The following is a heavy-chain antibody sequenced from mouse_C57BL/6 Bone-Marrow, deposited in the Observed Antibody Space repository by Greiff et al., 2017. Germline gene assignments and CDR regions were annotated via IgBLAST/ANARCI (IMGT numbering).Heavy chain of an antibody. CDR2: IDPANGNT. V-gene: IGHV14-3*01. CDR3: AYYYGSSQYYFDY. J-gene: IGHJ2*01. CDR1: GFNIKNTY. D-gene: IGHD1-1*01. Sequence: EVQLVESVAELVRPGASVKLSCTASGFNIKNTYMHWVKQRPEQGLEWIGRIDPANGNTKYAPKFQGKATITADTSSNTAYLQLSSLTSEDTAIYYCAYYYGSSQYYFDYWGQGTTLTVSS.